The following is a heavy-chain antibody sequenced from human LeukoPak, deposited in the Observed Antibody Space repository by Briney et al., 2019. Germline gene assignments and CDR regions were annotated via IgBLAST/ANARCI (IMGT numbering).Heavy chain of an antibody. CDR3: ARTSAVVIGVTYYYYGMDV. V-gene: IGHV3-48*03. CDR2: ISGSGGTI. J-gene: IGHJ6*02. Sequence: GGSLRLSCAASGFTFSSCEMNWVRQAPGKGLEWVSYISGSGGTIYYADSVKGRFTISRDDAKNSLYLQLNSLRAEDTAVYYCARTSAVVIGVTYYYYGMDVWGPGTTVTVSS. CDR1: GFTFSSCE. D-gene: IGHD3-22*01.